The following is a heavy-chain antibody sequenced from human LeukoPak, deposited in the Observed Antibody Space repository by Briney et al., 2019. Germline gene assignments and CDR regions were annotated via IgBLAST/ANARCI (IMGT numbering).Heavy chain of an antibody. V-gene: IGHV3-9*01. J-gene: IGHJ4*02. CDR1: GFTFDNYG. D-gene: IGHD3-10*01. CDR2: ISWNSGSI. CDR3: AKDMGSITMVRGGGFDY. Sequence: GGSLRLSCEASGFTFDNYGMSWVRQVPGKGLEWVSGISWNSGSIGYADSVKGRFTISRDNAKNSLYLQMNSLRAEDTALYYCAKDMGSITMVRGGGFDYWGQGTLVTVSS.